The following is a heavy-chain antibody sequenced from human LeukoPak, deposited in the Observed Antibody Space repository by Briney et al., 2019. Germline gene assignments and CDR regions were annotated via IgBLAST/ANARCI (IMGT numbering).Heavy chain of an antibody. Sequence: SETLSLTCAVYGGSFSGYYRSWIRQPPGKGLEWIGEINHSGSTNYNPSLKSRVTISVDTSKNQFSLKLGSVTAADTAVYYCARGHSITIFGVVISTRWYFDYWGQGTLVTVSS. D-gene: IGHD3-3*01. CDR3: ARGHSITIFGVVISTRWYFDY. V-gene: IGHV4-34*01. J-gene: IGHJ4*02. CDR1: GGSFSGYY. CDR2: INHSGST.